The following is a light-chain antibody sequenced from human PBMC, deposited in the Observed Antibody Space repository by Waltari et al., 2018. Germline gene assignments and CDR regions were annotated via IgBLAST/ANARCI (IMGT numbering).Light chain of an antibody. CDR2: AAS. CDR1: TRITTW. V-gene: IGKV1D-12*01. Sequence: DIQMTQSPSSVSASIGDPFTINCRASTRITTWLAWYQQKPGKAPKLLIYAASTLQSGVSSRFRGSGSGTEFTLTISSLQPEDFATYYCQQANSFPFTFGPGTKVDIK. J-gene: IGKJ3*01. CDR3: QQANSFPFT.